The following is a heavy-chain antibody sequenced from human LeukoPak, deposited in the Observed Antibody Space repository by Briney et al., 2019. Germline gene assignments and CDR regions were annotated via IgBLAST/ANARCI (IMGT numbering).Heavy chain of an antibody. CDR1: GSTFSSYS. V-gene: IGHV3-21*01. Sequence: GGSLRLSCAASGSTFSSYSMNWVRQAPGKGLEWVSSISSSSSYIYYADSVKGRFTISRDNAKNSLYLQMNSLRAEDTAVYYCARELGYYYDSIGYWGQGTLVTVSS. CDR2: ISSSSSYI. J-gene: IGHJ4*02. D-gene: IGHD3-22*01. CDR3: ARELGYYYDSIGY.